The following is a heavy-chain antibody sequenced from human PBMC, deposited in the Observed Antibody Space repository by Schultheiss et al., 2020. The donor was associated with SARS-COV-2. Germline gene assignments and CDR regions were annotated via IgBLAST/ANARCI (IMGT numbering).Heavy chain of an antibody. Sequence: GSLRLSCAASGFTVSSNYMSWIRQPPGKGLEWIGEINHSGSTNYNPSLKSRVTISVDTSKNQFSLKLSSVTAADTAVYYCARGRIMDTALDYWGQGTLVTVSS. CDR1: GFTVSSNY. CDR3: ARGRIMDTALDY. V-gene: IGHV4-34*01. CDR2: INHSGST. J-gene: IGHJ4*02. D-gene: IGHD5-18*01.